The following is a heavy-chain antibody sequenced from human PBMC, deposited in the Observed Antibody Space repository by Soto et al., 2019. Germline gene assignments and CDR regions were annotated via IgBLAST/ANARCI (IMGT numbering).Heavy chain of an antibody. CDR2: ISWNSGSI. J-gene: IGHJ4*02. V-gene: IGHV3-9*01. Sequence: EVQLVESGGGLVQPGRSLRFSCAASGFTFDDYAMHWVRQAPGKGLEWVSGISWNSGSIGYADSVKGRFTISRDNAKNSLYLQMNSLRAEDTALYYCAKDGHSSGWYYFDYWGQGTLVTVSS. CDR3: AKDGHSSGWYYFDY. D-gene: IGHD6-19*01. CDR1: GFTFDDYA.